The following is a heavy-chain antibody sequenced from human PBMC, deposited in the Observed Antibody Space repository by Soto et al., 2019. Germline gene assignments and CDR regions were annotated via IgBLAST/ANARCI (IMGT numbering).Heavy chain of an antibody. CDR3: ARAMVRGVIPYYYYMDV. CDR2: IYYSGST. Sequence: SETLSLTCTVSGGSISSYYWSWIRQPPGKGLEWIGYIYYSGSTNYNPSLKSRVTISVDTSKNQFSLKLSSVTAADTAVYYCARAMVRGVIPYYYYMDVWGKGTTVTVSS. V-gene: IGHV4-59*01. D-gene: IGHD3-10*01. J-gene: IGHJ6*03. CDR1: GGSISSYY.